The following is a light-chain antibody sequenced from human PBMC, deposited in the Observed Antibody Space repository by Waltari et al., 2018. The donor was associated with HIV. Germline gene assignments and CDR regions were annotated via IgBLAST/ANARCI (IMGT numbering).Light chain of an antibody. CDR2: TVS. Sequence: QSALTQPASVSGSPGQSITISCTGTSSDVGGYNPVSWYQLHPGKAPKLMIYTVSNRPSGVSYRFSGSKSDNTASLTISGLQAEDEADYYCSSYTSTSTVYVFGTGTEVTVL. J-gene: IGLJ1*01. CDR1: SSDVGGYNP. V-gene: IGLV2-14*03. CDR3: SSYTSTSTVYV.